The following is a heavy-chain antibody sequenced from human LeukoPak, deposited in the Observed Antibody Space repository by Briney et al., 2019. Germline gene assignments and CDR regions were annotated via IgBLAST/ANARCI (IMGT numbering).Heavy chain of an antibody. CDR2: INPNSGGT. CDR1: GYTFTGYY. V-gene: IGHV1-2*06. CDR3: AREHCSSTSCYTGMDV. D-gene: IGHD2-2*02. Sequence: ASVKVSCKASGYTFTGYYMHWVRQAPGQGLEWMGRINPNSGGTNYAQKFQGRVTMTRDTSISTAYMELSRLGSDDTAVYYCAREHCSSTSCYTGMDVWGQGTTVTVSS. J-gene: IGHJ6*02.